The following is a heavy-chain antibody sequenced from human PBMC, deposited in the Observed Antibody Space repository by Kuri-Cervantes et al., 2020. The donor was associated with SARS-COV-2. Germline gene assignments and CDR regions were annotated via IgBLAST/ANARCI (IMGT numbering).Heavy chain of an antibody. Sequence: GESLKISCKGSGYSFTSYWISWVRQAPGQGLEWMGWISAYNGNTNYAQKLQGRVTMTTDTSTSTAYMELRSLRSDDTAVYYCARDYYDSSGYYLGRAEYFQHWGQGTLVTVSS. J-gene: IGHJ1*01. CDR3: ARDYYDSSGYYLGRAEYFQH. CDR2: ISAYNGNT. D-gene: IGHD3-22*01. CDR1: GYSFTSYW. V-gene: IGHV1-18*04.